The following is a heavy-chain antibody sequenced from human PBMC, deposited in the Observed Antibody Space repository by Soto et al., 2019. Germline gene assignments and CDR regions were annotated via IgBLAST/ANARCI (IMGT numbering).Heavy chain of an antibody. CDR1: GGSINTFY. CDR3: AREGSYSAYNFAHGIQSWSFDF. V-gene: IGHV4-4*07. CDR2: IFSSGST. Sequence: SETLSLSCTVSGGSINTFYWSWVRQPAGKGLEWIGRIFSSGSTSFNPSLESRVAMSVDTSKNHFSLNLSSVTAADMAVYYCAREGSYSAYNFAHGIQSWSFDFSGQGALVTV. D-gene: IGHD5-12*01. J-gene: IGHJ4*02.